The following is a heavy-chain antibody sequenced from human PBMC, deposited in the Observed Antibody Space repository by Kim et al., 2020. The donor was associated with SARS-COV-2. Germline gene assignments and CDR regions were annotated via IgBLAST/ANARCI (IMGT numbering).Heavy chain of an antibody. CDR1: GFTFSSYA. J-gene: IGHJ6*01. V-gene: IGHV3-30-3*01. CDR2: ISYDGSNK. D-gene: IGHD4-17*01. CDR3: AREGAPVTTDYYYGMDA. Sequence: GGSLRLSCAASGFTFSSYAMHWVRQAPGKGLEWVAVISYDGSNKYYADSVKGRFTISRDNSKNTLYLQMNSLRAEDTAVYYCAREGAPVTTDYYYGMDA.